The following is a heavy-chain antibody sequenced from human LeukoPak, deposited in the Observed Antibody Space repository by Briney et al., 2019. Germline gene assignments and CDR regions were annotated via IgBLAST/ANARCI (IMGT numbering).Heavy chain of an antibody. CDR3: ARDLVYYDSSGYEGGY. D-gene: IGHD3-22*01. J-gene: IGHJ4*02. V-gene: IGHV3-7*01. CDR1: GFTFSSYW. Sequence: GGSLRLSCAASGFTFSSYWMSWVRQAPGKGPEWVANIKEDGSEKYYVDSVKGRFTISRDNAKNSLYLQMNSLRAEDTAVYYCARDLVYYDSSGYEGGYWGQGTLVTVSS. CDR2: IKEDGSEK.